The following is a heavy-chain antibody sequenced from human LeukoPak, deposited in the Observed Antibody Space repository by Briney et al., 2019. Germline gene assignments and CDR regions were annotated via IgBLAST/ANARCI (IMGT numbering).Heavy chain of an antibody. J-gene: IGHJ4*02. V-gene: IGHV3-30-3*01. CDR1: GFTFSSYT. CDR2: ISYDGGNK. CDR3: ARDGGYVGDY. D-gene: IGHD5-12*01. Sequence: GRSLRLSCAASGFTFSSYTMHWVRQAPGKGLEWVAVISYDGGNKYYADSVKGRFTISRDNSKNTLYLQMNSLRAQGSAVYYCARDGGYVGDYWGQGTLVTVSS.